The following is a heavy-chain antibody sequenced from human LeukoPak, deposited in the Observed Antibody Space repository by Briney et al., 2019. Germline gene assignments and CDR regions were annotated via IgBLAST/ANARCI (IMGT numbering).Heavy chain of an antibody. D-gene: IGHD3-3*01. CDR2: MNPNSGNT. CDR1: GYTFTSYD. V-gene: IGHV1-8*01. Sequence: GASVKVSCKASGYTFTSYDINWVRQATGQGLEWMGWMNPNSGNTGYAQKFQGRVTMTRNTSISTAYMELSSLRSEDTAVYYCAREMYYDFWSGLGYNWFDPWGQGTLVTVSS. CDR3: AREMYYDFWSGLGYNWFDP. J-gene: IGHJ5*02.